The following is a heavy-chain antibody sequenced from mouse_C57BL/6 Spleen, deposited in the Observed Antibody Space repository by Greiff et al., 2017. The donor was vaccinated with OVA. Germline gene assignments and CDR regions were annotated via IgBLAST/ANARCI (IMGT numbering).Heavy chain of an antibody. CDR3: ARGGLITFYYFDY. V-gene: IGHV5-4*01. Sequence: QGVESGGGLVKPGGSLKLSCAASGFTFSSYAMSWVRQTPEKRLEWVATISDGGSYTYYPDNVKGRFTISRDNAKNNLYLQMSHLKSEDTAMYYCARGGLITFYYFDYWGQGTTLTVSS. J-gene: IGHJ2*01. CDR1: GFTFSSYA. D-gene: IGHD1-1*01. CDR2: ISDGGSYT.